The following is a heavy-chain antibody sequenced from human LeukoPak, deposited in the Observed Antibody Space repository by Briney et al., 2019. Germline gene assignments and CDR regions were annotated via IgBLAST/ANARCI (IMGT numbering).Heavy chain of an antibody. J-gene: IGHJ4*02. Sequence: PGGSLRLSCAASGFTFSSYGMHWVRQAPGKGLEWVAVISYDGSNKYYADSVKGRFTISRDNSKNTLYLQMNSLRAEDAAVYYCAKLIAAAGNFDYWGQGTLVTVSS. CDR3: AKLIAAAGNFDY. CDR2: ISYDGSNK. D-gene: IGHD6-13*01. V-gene: IGHV3-30*18. CDR1: GFTFSSYG.